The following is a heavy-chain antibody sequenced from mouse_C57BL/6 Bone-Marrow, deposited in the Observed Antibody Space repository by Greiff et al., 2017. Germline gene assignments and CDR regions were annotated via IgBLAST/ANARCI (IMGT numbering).Heavy chain of an antibody. Sequence: VQLQQSGAELVKPGASVKLSCKASDYIFTNYDVHWVRQRPEQGLEWIGWIFPGDGRTEYNERFKGKATLTTDKSSCTAYMQLSRLTSEDSAVYFCGRSPAYGSKWYLDVWGAGTTVTVSS. CDR1: DYIFTNYD. D-gene: IGHD1-1*01. CDR2: IFPGDGRT. J-gene: IGHJ1*01. CDR3: GRSPAYGSKWYLDV. V-gene: IGHV1S56*01.